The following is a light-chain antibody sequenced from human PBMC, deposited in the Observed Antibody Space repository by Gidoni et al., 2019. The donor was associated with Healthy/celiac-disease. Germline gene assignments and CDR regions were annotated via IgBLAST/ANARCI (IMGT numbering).Light chain of an antibody. CDR2: AAS. CDR3: QQSYSTPPT. J-gene: IGKJ2*01. V-gene: IGKV1-39*01. Sequence: DIQMTQSPSSLSASVGDRVTITRRASQSISSYLNWYQQKPGKAPKLLIYAASSLQSGVPSRFSGSGSGTDFTLTISRLQPEDFATYYCQQSYSTPPTFGQGTKLEIK. CDR1: QSISSY.